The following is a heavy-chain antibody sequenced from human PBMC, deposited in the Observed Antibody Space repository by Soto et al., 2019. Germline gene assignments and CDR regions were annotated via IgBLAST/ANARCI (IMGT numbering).Heavy chain of an antibody. V-gene: IGHV3-23*01. D-gene: IGHD6-19*01. Sequence: GGSLRLSCAASGFTFNNYAMTWVRQAPGKGLEWVSAISGSGTTAYYADSVKGRFIFSRDNPKNTMYLQMNSLRAEDTAVYFCAKTTDGWFSAFEIWGQGTVVTVSS. CDR2: ISGSGTTA. CDR3: AKTTDGWFSAFEI. CDR1: GFTFNNYA. J-gene: IGHJ3*02.